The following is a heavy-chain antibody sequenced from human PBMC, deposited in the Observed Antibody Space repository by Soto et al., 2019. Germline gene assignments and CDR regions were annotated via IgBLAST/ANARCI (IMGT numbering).Heavy chain of an antibody. CDR3: ARAPFSIYDTSGYDDY. D-gene: IGHD3-22*01. CDR1: GFTFSSSG. Sequence: QVQLVESGGGVVQPGRSLRLSCAASGFTFSSSGMHWVRQAPGKGLEWVAIIWYDGSKKYYADSVKGRFTISRDNSKNTVYLQMNRLRAEDTAFYYCARAPFSIYDTSGYDDYWGQGTLVTVSS. CDR2: IWYDGSKK. J-gene: IGHJ4*02. V-gene: IGHV3-33*01.